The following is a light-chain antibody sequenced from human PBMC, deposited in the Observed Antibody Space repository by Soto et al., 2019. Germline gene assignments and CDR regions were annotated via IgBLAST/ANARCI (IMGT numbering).Light chain of an antibody. Sequence: DIVMTQSPASLAVSLGERATINCKSSQSVLSSSNNKNYLAWYQQTPGQPPKLLIYWASTRESGVPDRFSGSGSGTDFTLTISSLQAEDVAVYYCQQYDSTPLTFGGGTKVEIK. J-gene: IGKJ4*01. V-gene: IGKV4-1*01. CDR3: QQYDSTPLT. CDR2: WAS. CDR1: QSVLSSSNNKNY.